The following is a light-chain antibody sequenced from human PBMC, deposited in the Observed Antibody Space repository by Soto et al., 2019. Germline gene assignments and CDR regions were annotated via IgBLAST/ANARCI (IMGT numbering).Light chain of an antibody. CDR2: DAS. Sequence: EIVMTQSPATLSVSPGERATLSCRASQSVGTNLAWYQQKPGQAPRLLIYDASTRATGFPARFSGSGSGTEFTLTISSLQSEDFAVYYCQQYNNWPPWTFGQGTKVEIK. CDR1: QSVGTN. V-gene: IGKV3-15*01. J-gene: IGKJ1*01. CDR3: QQYNNWPPWT.